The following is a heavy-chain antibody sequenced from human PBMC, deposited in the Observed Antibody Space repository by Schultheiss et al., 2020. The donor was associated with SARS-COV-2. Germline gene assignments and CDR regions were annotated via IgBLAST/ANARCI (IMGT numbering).Heavy chain of an antibody. J-gene: IGHJ6*02. D-gene: IGHD6-6*01. Sequence: GGSLRLSCAASGFSFNSYTMNWVRQAPGKGLEWVSSISSSGAYIYYTDSLRSRFTISRDNAKNSLYLQMNSLRAEDTAVYYCAKDLSGWYSSSSLYGMDVWGQATTVTVSS. V-gene: IGHV3-21*01. CDR1: GFSFNSYT. CDR2: ISSSGAYI. CDR3: AKDLSGWYSSSSLYGMDV.